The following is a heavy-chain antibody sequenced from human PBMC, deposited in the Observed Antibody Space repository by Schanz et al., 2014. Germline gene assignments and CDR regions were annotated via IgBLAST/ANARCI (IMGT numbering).Heavy chain of an antibody. CDR3: AKTPREYCNYDNCPNWFDS. D-gene: IGHD2-15*01. CDR2: ISASGGTT. CDR1: GFTFSAYA. J-gene: IGHJ5*01. Sequence: EVQLVESGGGLVQPGGSLRLSCAASGFTFSAYAMTWVRQIPGKGLEWVSAISASGGTTYYADSVKGRFTISRDNSKNTLYLQMNSLRAEDTAVYYCAKTPREYCNYDNCPNWFDSWGQGTLVNASS. V-gene: IGHV3-23*04.